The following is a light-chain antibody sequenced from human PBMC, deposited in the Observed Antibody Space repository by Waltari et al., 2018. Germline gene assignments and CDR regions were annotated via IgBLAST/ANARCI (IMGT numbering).Light chain of an antibody. Sequence: QLVLTQSPSASAPLGASVQLTATLSSGPSTYAIAWPQQQPEKGPRYLMKLNSDGSHSKGDGIPDRFSGSSSGAERYLTISSLQSEDEADYYCQTWGTGIQVFGGGTKLTVL. J-gene: IGLJ3*02. V-gene: IGLV4-69*01. CDR1: SGPSTYA. CDR2: LNSDGSH. CDR3: QTWGTGIQV.